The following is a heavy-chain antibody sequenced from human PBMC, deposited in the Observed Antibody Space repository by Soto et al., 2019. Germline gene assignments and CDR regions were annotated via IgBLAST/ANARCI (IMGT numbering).Heavy chain of an antibody. J-gene: IGHJ6*03. D-gene: IGHD1-26*01. V-gene: IGHV3-15*01. CDR3: QWEYYYYFMDV. CDR1: GFTFSGAW. Sequence: PGGSLRLSCSASGFTFSGAWMSWVRQAPGKGLEWVGRIKGGTNDETPDYAAPVKGRFTISRDNSRNTVYLQMNSLKTEDTAVYYCQWEYYYYFMDVWGKGTTVTVSS. CDR2: IKGGTNDETP.